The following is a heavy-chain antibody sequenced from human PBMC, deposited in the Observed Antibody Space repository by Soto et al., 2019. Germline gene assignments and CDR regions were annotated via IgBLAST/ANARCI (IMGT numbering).Heavy chain of an antibody. V-gene: IGHV4-59*01. J-gene: IGHJ4*02. CDR3: ACLRGYRGSPIDY. D-gene: IGHD2-15*01. CDR2: ISYSGNT. Sequence: SETLSLTCTISGDSSISYYCIFIRHPPGKGLEWIGYISYSGNTNYNPSLKSRVTISIDTSKNQFSLKVTSVTAADTAVYYCACLRGYRGSPIDYWGQGAQVTVSS. CDR1: GDSSISYY.